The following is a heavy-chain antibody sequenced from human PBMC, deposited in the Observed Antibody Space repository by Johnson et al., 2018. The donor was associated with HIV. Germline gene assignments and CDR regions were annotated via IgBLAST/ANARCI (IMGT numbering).Heavy chain of an antibody. CDR1: GFTFSTYG. CDR2: IWYDGSNK. CDR3: ARGDDSSAWGAFDI. J-gene: IGHJ3*02. D-gene: IGHD3-22*01. V-gene: IGHV3-33*01. Sequence: QVQLVESGGGVVQPGRSLRLSCAASGFTFSTYGMHWVRQAPGKGLEWVAVIWYDGSNKYYADSVKGRFTISRDNSKNTLYLQMNSLRAEDTAVYYCARGDDSSAWGAFDIWGQGTMVTVSS.